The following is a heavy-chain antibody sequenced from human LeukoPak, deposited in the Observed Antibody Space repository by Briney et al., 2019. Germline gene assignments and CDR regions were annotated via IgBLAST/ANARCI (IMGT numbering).Heavy chain of an antibody. Sequence: GRSLRPSCAASGFTFDDYAMHWVRQAPGKGLEWVSSISWDSGHSVHADAVQGRFTISRDNAKNSLYLQMNNLRPEDTALYYCIKDLRLDLHLDTFEIWGQGTMVTVSS. CDR2: ISWDSGHS. V-gene: IGHV3-9*01. D-gene: IGHD1-7*01. CDR3: IKDLRLDLHLDTFEI. CDR1: GFTFDDYA. J-gene: IGHJ3*02.